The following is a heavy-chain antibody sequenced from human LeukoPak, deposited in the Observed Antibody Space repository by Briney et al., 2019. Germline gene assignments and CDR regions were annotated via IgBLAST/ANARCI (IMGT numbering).Heavy chain of an antibody. CDR2: INQDGSEK. CDR3: ARAYQTDY. D-gene: IGHD2-2*01. CDR1: GFTLSRYW. V-gene: IGHV3-7*05. J-gene: IGHJ4*02. Sequence: GGSLRLTCAASGFTLSRYWMSWVRQAPGKGLEWVANINQDGSEKNYVDSVKGRFTISRDNAKNSLYLQMNSLRAEDTAGYYCARAYQTDYWGQGTLVTVSS.